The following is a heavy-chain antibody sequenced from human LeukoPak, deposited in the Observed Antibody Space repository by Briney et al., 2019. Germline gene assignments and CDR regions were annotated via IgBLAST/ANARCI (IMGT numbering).Heavy chain of an antibody. CDR3: ASLSGGSP. J-gene: IGHJ5*02. V-gene: IGHV5-51*01. Sequence: GESLKTSCKTSGSSFASSWIGWVRQLPGKGLEWMGTIFPADSNTRYGPSFQGQVTISVDKSISAAYLQWSSLKASDTAMYYCASLSGGSPWGQGTLVSVSS. CDR2: IFPADSNT. CDR1: GSSFASSW. D-gene: IGHD2-15*01.